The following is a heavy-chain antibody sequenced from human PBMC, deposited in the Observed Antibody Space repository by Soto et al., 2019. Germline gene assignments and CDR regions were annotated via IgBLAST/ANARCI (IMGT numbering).Heavy chain of an antibody. CDR3: VCVGLAEATSLSNARFEP. CDR1: GYTFTSHW. D-gene: IGHD1-26*01. CDR2: IYPGDSDT. Sequence: GESLKISCKGSGYTFTSHWIGWVRQMPGKGLGGMGIIYPGDSDTRYSPSFQGQVIISADKAVTTAYLQLSSLKTSDTAMYYGVCVGLAEATSLSNARFEPGGQGILVTVSS. V-gene: IGHV5-51*01. J-gene: IGHJ5*02.